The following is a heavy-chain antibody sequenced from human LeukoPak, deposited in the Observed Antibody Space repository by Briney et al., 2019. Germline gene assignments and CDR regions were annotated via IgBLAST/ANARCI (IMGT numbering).Heavy chain of an antibody. Sequence: PGGSLRLSCTASGFTFSSYAMSWVRQAPGKGLEWVSAISGSDDNTYYADSVKGRFTISRDISKNTLYLQMNSLRADDTAVYYCATDLTGPEDYWGQGTLVTVSS. CDR2: ISGSDDNT. CDR3: ATDLTGPEDY. CDR1: GFTFSSYA. V-gene: IGHV3-23*01. J-gene: IGHJ4*02.